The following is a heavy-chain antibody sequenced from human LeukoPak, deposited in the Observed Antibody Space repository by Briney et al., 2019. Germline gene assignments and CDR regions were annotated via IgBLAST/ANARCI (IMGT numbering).Heavy chain of an antibody. CDR2: MYYSGST. D-gene: IGHD1-26*01. Sequence: SETLSLTCTVSGGFISSYYWSWIRQPPGKGLEWIGYMYYSGSTIHNPSLKSRVTISVDTSRHQFSLELSSMTAADTAVYYCARDNGTYYGFDSWGQGTLVTVSS. V-gene: IGHV4-59*01. CDR1: GGFISSYY. CDR3: ARDNGTYYGFDS. J-gene: IGHJ4*02.